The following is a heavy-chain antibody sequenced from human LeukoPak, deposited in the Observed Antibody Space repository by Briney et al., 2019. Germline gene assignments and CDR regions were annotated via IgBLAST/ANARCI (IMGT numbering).Heavy chain of an antibody. J-gene: IGHJ6*02. CDR2: IKSKTDGGTT. V-gene: IGHV3-15*01. D-gene: IGHD2-15*01. CDR3: TTDPADSKYYYYYGMDV. CDR1: GFTVSSNY. Sequence: PGGSLRLSCAASGFTVSSNYMSWVRQAPGKGLEWVGRIKSKTDGGTTDYAAPVKGRFTISRDDSKNTLYLQMNSLKTEDTAVYYCTTDPADSKYYYYYGMDVWGQGTTVTVSS.